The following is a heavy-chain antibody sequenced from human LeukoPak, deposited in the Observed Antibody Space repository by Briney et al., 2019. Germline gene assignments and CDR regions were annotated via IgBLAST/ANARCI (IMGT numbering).Heavy chain of an antibody. CDR3: AKADYYDSSGYYHVGYFDY. D-gene: IGHD3-22*01. J-gene: IGHJ4*02. CDR2: ISGSGGST. CDR1: GFTFSSYA. Sequence: PGGSLRLSCAASGFTFSSYAMSWVRQAPGKGLEWVSAISGSGGSTYYADSVKGRFTISRDNSKNTLYLQMNSLRAEDTAVYYCAKADYYDSSGYYHVGYFDYWGQGTLVTVSS. V-gene: IGHV3-23*01.